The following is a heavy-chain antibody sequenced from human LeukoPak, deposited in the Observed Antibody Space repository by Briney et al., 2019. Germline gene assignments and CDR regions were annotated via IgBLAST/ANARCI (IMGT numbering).Heavy chain of an antibody. D-gene: IGHD3-22*01. CDR1: GGSFSGHY. V-gene: IGHV4-34*01. J-gene: IGHJ4*02. Sequence: SETLSLTCAVYGGSFSGHYWSWIRQPPGKGLEWIGEINHSGSTNYNPSLKSRVTISVDTSKNQFSLKLSSVTAADTAVYYCVTYYFDSSGPKKNYWGQGTLVTVSS. CDR3: VTYYFDSSGPKKNY. CDR2: INHSGST.